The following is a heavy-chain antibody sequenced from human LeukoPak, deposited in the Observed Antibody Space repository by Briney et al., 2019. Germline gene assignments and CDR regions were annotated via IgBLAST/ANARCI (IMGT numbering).Heavy chain of an antibody. Sequence: SETLSLTCTASGGTISSYYWSWIRQPPGKGLEWIGYIYYSGSTNYNPSLKSRVTIPVDTSKNQFSLKLSSVTAADTAVYYCARAGYYYDSSGYYYYGMDVWGQGTTVTVSS. D-gene: IGHD3-22*01. CDR3: ARAGYYYDSSGYYYYGMDV. CDR1: GGTISSYY. J-gene: IGHJ6*02. CDR2: IYYSGST. V-gene: IGHV4-59*01.